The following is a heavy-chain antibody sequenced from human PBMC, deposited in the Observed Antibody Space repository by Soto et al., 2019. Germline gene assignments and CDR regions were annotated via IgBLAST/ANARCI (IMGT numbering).Heavy chain of an antibody. CDR3: ARSRNSAVADSFDF. D-gene: IGHD1-26*01. Sequence: PGGSLRLSCAASGFTFRNYAIHWVRQAPGKGLEWVAVISRDGSHKYYLDSVKGRFTISRGNSKDTVNLLMNSLRDDDSAMYYCARSRNSAVADSFDFWGQGTLVTVSS. CDR2: ISRDGSHK. CDR1: GFTFRNYA. J-gene: IGHJ4*02. V-gene: IGHV3-30*04.